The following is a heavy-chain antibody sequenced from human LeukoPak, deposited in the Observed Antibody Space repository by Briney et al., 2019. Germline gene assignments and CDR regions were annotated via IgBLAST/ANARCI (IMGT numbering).Heavy chain of an antibody. J-gene: IGHJ3*02. CDR2: VYYTGST. V-gene: IGHV4-59*08. CDR1: GGSISTYY. CDR3: ARRVVASTLGAFDI. Sequence: SETLSLTCTVSGGSISTYYWNWLRQPPGKGLDCLGYVYYTGSTNYNPSLKSRVTISVDTSKNQFSLRLSSVTAADTAVYYCARRVVASTLGAFDIWGQGTLVTASS. D-gene: IGHD6-19*01.